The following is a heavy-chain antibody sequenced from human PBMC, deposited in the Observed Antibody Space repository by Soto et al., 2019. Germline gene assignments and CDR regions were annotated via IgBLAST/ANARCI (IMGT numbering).Heavy chain of an antibody. CDR2: INSDGSST. Sequence: PGGSLRLSCAASGVTFSSYLMHWVRQAPGKGLGWVSRINSDGSSTRYADSVKGRFTISRDNAKNTLYLQMNSLRAEDTAVYYCARDPYDFWSGYSKVFWFDPWGQGTLVTVSS. CDR1: GVTFSSYL. CDR3: ARDPYDFWSGYSKVFWFDP. D-gene: IGHD3-3*01. V-gene: IGHV3-74*01. J-gene: IGHJ5*02.